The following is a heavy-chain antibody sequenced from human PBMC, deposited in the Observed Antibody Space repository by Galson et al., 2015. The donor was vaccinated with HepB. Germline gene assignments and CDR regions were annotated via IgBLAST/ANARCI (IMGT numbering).Heavy chain of an antibody. J-gene: IGHJ4*02. D-gene: IGHD3-10*01. Sequence: SVKVSCKASGYTFTSYYMHWVRQAPGQGLEWMGIINPSGGSTSYAQKFQGRVTMTRDTSTSTVYMKLSSLRSEDTAVYYCAVLGSGSYGFDYWGQGTLVTVSS. CDR2: INPSGGST. CDR3: AVLGSGSYGFDY. V-gene: IGHV1-46*01. CDR1: GYTFTSYY.